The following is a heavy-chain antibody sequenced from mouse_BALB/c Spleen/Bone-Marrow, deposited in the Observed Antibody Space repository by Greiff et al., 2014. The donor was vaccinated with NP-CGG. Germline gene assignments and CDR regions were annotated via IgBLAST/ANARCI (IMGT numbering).Heavy chain of an antibody. CDR2: ILPGSGST. CDR1: GYTFSSYW. Sequence: VQLQQSGAELMKPGASVKISCKATGYTFSSYWIYWVKQRPGHGLEWIGEILPGSGSTNYSEKFKGKATFTAETSSNTDYMQLSSLTSEGSAVYYCARGERRSDYDGGALFAYWGQGTLVTVSA. D-gene: IGHD2-4*01. V-gene: IGHV1-9*01. CDR3: ARGERRSDYDGGALFAY. J-gene: IGHJ3*01.